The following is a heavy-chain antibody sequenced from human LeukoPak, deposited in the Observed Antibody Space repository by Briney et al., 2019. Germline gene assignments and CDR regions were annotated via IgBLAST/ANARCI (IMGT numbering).Heavy chain of an antibody. CDR3: SRTYYDLPGY. Sequence: GGSLRLSCAASGFTFSSYVMNWVRQAPGKGLEWVSYISSSSSTIYYADSVKGRFTISRDNANNSLYLQMNSLRDEDTAVYYCSRTYYDLPGYWGQGTLVTVSS. J-gene: IGHJ4*02. CDR2: ISSSSSTI. V-gene: IGHV3-48*02. CDR1: GFTFSSYV. D-gene: IGHD3-16*01.